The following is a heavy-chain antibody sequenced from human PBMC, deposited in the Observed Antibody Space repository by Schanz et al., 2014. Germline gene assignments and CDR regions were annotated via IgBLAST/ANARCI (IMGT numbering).Heavy chain of an antibody. J-gene: IGHJ4*02. CDR1: GFTFSTYA. V-gene: IGHV3-23*04. Sequence: EVQLVESGGGLVKPGGSLRLSCAASGFTFSTYAMSWVRQAPGKGLEWVSTISASGGSTYYADSVKGRFTISRDNSKTTLSLQMNSLRAEDTAVYYCARPRFDYGEVDYWGQGTLXTVSS. CDR3: ARPRFDYGEVDY. CDR2: ISASGGST. D-gene: IGHD4-17*01.